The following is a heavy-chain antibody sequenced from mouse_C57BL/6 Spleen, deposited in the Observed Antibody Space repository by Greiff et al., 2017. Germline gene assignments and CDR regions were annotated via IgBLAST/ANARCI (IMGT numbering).Heavy chain of an antibody. V-gene: IGHV1-18*01. Sequence: VQLQQSGPELVKPGASVKIPCKASGYTFTDYNMDWVKQSHGKSLEWIGDINPNNGGTIYNQKFKGKATLTVDKSSSTAYMELRSLTSEDTAVYYCARGKRFAYWGQGTLGTVSA. J-gene: IGHJ3*01. CDR3: ARGKRFAY. CDR1: GYTFTDYN. CDR2: INPNNGGT.